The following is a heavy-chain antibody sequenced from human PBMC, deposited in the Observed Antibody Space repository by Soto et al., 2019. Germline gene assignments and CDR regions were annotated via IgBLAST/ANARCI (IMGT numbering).Heavy chain of an antibody. J-gene: IGHJ5*02. D-gene: IGHD6-25*01. CDR3: ARDSGKFDA. CDR1: GASLSANY. V-gene: IGHV4-34*01. Sequence: SETLSPTSAVYGASLSANYCNWIRQPPGKGLEWIGEINHRGNTNYNPSLRSRVTISIDTSKNQLSLNLGSVSAADSGVYYFARDSGKFDAWGQGTPGTVSS. CDR2: INHRGNT.